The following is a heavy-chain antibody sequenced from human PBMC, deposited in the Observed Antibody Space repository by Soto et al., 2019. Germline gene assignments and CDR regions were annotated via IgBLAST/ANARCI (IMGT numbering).Heavy chain of an antibody. CDR2: ISYDGSNK. Sequence: QVPLVESGGGVVQPGRSLRLSCAASGFTFSSYAMHWVRQAPGKGLEWVAVISYDGSNKYYADSVKGRFTISRDNSKNTLYLQMNSLRAEDMAVYYCARGLIVGATGDWYFDLWGRGTLVTVSS. V-gene: IGHV3-30-3*01. CDR1: GFTFSSYA. D-gene: IGHD1-26*01. J-gene: IGHJ2*01. CDR3: ARGLIVGATGDWYFDL.